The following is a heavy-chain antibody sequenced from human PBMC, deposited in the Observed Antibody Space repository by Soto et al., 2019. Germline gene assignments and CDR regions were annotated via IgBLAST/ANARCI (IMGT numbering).Heavy chain of an antibody. CDR3: ASSHAGAHITAAVH. Sequence: SETLSLTCAVSGGYISSGGYSWSWIRQPPGKGLEWIGYIYHSGSTYYNPSLKSRVTISVDRSKNQFSLKLSSVTAADTAVYYCASSHAGAHITAAVHWGQGTLVTVSS. CDR2: IYHSGST. J-gene: IGHJ4*02. V-gene: IGHV4-30-2*01. D-gene: IGHD6-13*01. CDR1: GGYISSGGYS.